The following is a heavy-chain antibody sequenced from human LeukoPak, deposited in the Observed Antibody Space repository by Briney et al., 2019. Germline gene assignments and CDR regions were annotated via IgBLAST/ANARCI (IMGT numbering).Heavy chain of an antibody. J-gene: IGHJ5*02. D-gene: IGHD3-16*02. CDR2: IYTSRST. Sequence: SETLSLTCTVSGGSISSYYWSWIRQPAGKGLEWIGRIYTSRSTYYNPSLKSRVTISVDTSKNQFSLKLSSVTAADTAVYYCARQGVIDHNWFDPWGQGTLVTVSS. CDR1: GGSISSYY. CDR3: ARQGVIDHNWFDP. V-gene: IGHV4-4*07.